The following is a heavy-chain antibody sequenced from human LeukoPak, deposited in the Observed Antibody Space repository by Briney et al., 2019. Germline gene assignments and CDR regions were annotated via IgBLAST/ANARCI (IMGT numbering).Heavy chain of an antibody. D-gene: IGHD2/OR15-2a*01. V-gene: IGHV3-66*01. CDR1: GFTVSSDF. Sequence: GGSLRLSCAASGFTVSSDFMAWVRQSPGTGLDWVSAVYAGGSTHYADSVKGRFTISRHSSKNTLDLQMNNLRDGDKTVYYCARGNIVYYYGMDVWGQGTTVTVS. CDR3: ARGNIVYYYGMDV. CDR2: VYAGGST. J-gene: IGHJ6*02.